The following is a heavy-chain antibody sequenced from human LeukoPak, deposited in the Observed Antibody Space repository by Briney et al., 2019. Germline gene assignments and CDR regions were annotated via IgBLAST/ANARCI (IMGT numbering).Heavy chain of an antibody. CDR2: INHSGST. CDR1: GGSFSGLY. J-gene: IGHJ4*02. CDR3: ARAIAYCGGDCSDY. Sequence: SETLSLTCAVYGGSFSGLYWSWIRQPPGKGLEWIGEINHSGSTNYNPSLKSRVTISVDTSKNQFSLKLSSVTAADTAVYYCARAIAYCGGDCSDYWGQGTLVTVSS. V-gene: IGHV4-34*01. D-gene: IGHD2-21*01.